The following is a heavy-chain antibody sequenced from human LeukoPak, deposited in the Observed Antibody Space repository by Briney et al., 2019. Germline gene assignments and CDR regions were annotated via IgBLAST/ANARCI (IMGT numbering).Heavy chain of an antibody. D-gene: IGHD2-21*02. V-gene: IGHV4-59*01. J-gene: IGHJ2*01. CDR2: IYYSGST. Sequence: SETLSLTCTVSGGSISSYDWSWIRQPPGKGLEWIGYIYYSGSTNYNPSLKSRVTISVDTSKNQFSLKLSSVTAADTAVYYCARDGVVTATPPGDWYFDLWGRGTLVTVSS. CDR3: ARDGVVTATPPGDWYFDL. CDR1: GGSISSYD.